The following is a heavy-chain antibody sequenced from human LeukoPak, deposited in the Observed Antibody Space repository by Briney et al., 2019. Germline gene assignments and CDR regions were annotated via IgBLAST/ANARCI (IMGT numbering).Heavy chain of an antibody. CDR1: GGSFSGYY. CDR3: ARGSNYYGSGSYSGFAASRWFDP. CDR2: INHSGST. Sequence: SETLSLTCAVYGGSFSGYYWRWIRQPPGRGLEWIGEINHSGSTNYNPSLKSRVTISVDTSKNQFSLKLSSVTAEDTAVYYCARGSNYYGSGSYSGFAASRWFDPWGQGTLVTVSS. V-gene: IGHV4-34*01. D-gene: IGHD3-10*01. J-gene: IGHJ5*02.